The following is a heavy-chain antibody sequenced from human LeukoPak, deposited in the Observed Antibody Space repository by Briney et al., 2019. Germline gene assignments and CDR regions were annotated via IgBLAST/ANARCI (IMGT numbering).Heavy chain of an antibody. V-gene: IGHV4-4*02. CDR2: IHRSGSP. J-gene: IGHJ4*02. CDR3: ARERPSSYYFDY. CDR1: LDSTTSNF. Sequence: SETLSLTCTVSLDSTTSNFWSWVRQPPGKGLEWIGEIHRSGSPNYNPSLQSRVTISIDRSRNQIALELSSVTAADTAVYFCARERPSSYYFDYWGQGTLVTVSS.